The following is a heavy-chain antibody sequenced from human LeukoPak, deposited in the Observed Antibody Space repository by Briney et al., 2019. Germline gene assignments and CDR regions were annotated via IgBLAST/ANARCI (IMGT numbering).Heavy chain of an antibody. Sequence: SETLSLTCSVSGGSIRTYYWGWIRQPAGKGLEWIGRMYGTGSANYNPSLRSRVSMSVDTSKNQFSLTLFSVTAADTAVYYCARTEEGIASLGVAEDAFDLWGQGRMVTVSS. CDR1: GGSIRTYY. D-gene: IGHD6-19*01. V-gene: IGHV4-4*07. CDR2: MYGTGSA. J-gene: IGHJ3*01. CDR3: ARTEEGIASLGVAEDAFDL.